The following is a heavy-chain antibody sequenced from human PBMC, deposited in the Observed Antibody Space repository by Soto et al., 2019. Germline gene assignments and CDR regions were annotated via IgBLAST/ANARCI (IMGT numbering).Heavy chain of an antibody. D-gene: IGHD3-22*01. CDR1: GDSVSGGDSY. CDR2: TSFSGYT. Sequence: QVQLQESGPGLVKPSQTLSLTCTVSGDSVSGGDSYWSWIRQPPGKALEWIGYTSFSGYTSYTPSLQSRVNLSVDLAKSQVSLGLTSVTAADTGIYFCVRSGHPYYYATSGAGTVDKWGQGTLVSVSS. CDR3: VRSGHPYYYATSGAGTVDK. J-gene: IGHJ4*02. V-gene: IGHV4-30-4*01.